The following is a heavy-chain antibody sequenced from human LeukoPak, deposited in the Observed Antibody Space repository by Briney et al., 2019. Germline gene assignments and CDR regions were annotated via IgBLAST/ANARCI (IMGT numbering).Heavy chain of an antibody. Sequence: ASVKVSCKVSGYTLAELSMHWVRQAPAKGLEWMGGFDPEDGETIYAQKFQGRVTMTEDTSTDTAYMELSSLRSEDTAVYYCARDRIKVVVPAAMPLAYYMDVWGKGTTVTVSS. CDR1: GYTLAELS. J-gene: IGHJ6*03. CDR3: ARDRIKVVVPAAMPLAYYMDV. V-gene: IGHV1-24*01. CDR2: FDPEDGET. D-gene: IGHD2-2*01.